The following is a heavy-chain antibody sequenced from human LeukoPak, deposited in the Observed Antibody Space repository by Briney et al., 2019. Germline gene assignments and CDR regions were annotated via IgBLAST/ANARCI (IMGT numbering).Heavy chain of an antibody. Sequence: SETLSLTCAVYGGSFSGYYWSWIRQPPGKGLEWIGEINHSGSTNYNPSLKSRVTISVDTSKNQFSLKLRSVTAADTAVYYCARVGFTMIVLWGQGTLVTVSS. J-gene: IGHJ4*02. CDR2: INHSGST. V-gene: IGHV4-34*01. D-gene: IGHD3-22*01. CDR3: ARVGFTMIVL. CDR1: GGSFSGYY.